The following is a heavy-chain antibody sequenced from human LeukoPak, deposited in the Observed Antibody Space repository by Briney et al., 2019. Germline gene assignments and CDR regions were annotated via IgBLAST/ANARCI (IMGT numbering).Heavy chain of an antibody. D-gene: IGHD6-13*01. J-gene: IGHJ4*02. Sequence: GGSLRLSCAAYGFTFSSYWMSWVRQAPGKGLEWVANIKQDGSEKYCVDSVKGRFTISRDNAKNSLYLQMNSLRAEDTAVYYCAREAGAAGDFDYWGQGTLVTVSS. CDR2: IKQDGSEK. CDR1: GFTFSSYW. CDR3: AREAGAAGDFDY. V-gene: IGHV3-7*03.